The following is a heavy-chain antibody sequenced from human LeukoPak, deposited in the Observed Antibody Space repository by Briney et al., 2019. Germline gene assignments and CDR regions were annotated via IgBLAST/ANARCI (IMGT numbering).Heavy chain of an antibody. D-gene: IGHD3-22*01. CDR2: IRSKAYGGTT. J-gene: IGHJ4*02. Sequence: GGSLRLSCTASGFNFGDYGMSWVRQAPGKGLEWVGFIRSKAYGGTTEYAASVKGSFTISRDDSKSIAYLQMNSLKTEDTAVYYCTRGDYYDSSGYYFLFDYWGQGTLVTVSS. V-gene: IGHV3-49*04. CDR1: GFNFGDYG. CDR3: TRGDYYDSSGYYFLFDY.